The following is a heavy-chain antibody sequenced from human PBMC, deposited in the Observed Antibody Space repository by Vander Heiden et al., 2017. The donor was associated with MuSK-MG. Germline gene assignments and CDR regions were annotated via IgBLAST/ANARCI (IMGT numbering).Heavy chain of an antibody. D-gene: IGHD6-25*01. Sequence: QVQLVQSGAEVKKPGSSVKVSCKASGGPFNTYAISWVRQAPGQGLEWMGRFIPMLGKPDYAQKCQGRVTITADKSTSTAYMELISLRYEDTAVYFCAREDGYKTGEKDFQHWGQGTQVTVSS. V-gene: IGHV1-69*04. CDR3: AREDGYKTGEKDFQH. CDR2: FIPMLGKP. J-gene: IGHJ1*01. CDR1: GGPFNTYA.